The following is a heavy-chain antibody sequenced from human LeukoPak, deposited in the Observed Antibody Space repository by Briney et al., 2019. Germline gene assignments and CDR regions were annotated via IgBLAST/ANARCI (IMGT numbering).Heavy chain of an antibody. CDR3: ASYGDYQAFDM. D-gene: IGHD4-17*01. CDR1: GGTFSSYA. Sequence: PVKACCKASGGTFSSYAISWVRQAPGQGLEWMGRIIPIFGTANYAQKFQGRVTITADKSTSTAYMELSSLRSEDTAVYYCASYGDYQAFDMWGQGTTVTVSS. CDR2: IIPIFGTA. J-gene: IGHJ3*02. V-gene: IGHV1-69*06.